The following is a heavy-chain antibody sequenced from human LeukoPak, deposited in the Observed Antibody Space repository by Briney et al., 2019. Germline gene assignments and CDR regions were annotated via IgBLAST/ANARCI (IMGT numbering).Heavy chain of an antibody. J-gene: IGHJ5*02. Sequence: SETLSLTCAVYGGSFSGYYWGWIRQPPGKGLEWIGSIYYSGSTYYNPSLKSRVTISVDTSKNQFSLKLSSVTAADTAVYYCARLVGITIFGVVSNWFDPWGQGTLVTVSS. V-gene: IGHV4-39*01. CDR3: ARLVGITIFGVVSNWFDP. CDR1: GGSFSGYY. D-gene: IGHD3-3*01. CDR2: IYYSGST.